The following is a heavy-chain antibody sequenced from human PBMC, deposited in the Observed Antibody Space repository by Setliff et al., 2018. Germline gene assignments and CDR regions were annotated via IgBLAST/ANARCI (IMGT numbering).Heavy chain of an antibody. CDR1: GGSVSSSIYY. CDR3: AREARYSSAWYSYYYGMDY. D-gene: IGHD6-19*01. CDR2: IYYSGST. V-gene: IGHV4-39*07. Sequence: PSETLSLTCTVSGGSVSSSIYYWGWIRQPPGKGLEWIGSIYYSGSTYYNPSLKSRVTISVDTSKNQFSLKLSSVTAADTAVYFCAREARYSSAWYSYYYGMDYWGQGTLVTVSS. J-gene: IGHJ4*02.